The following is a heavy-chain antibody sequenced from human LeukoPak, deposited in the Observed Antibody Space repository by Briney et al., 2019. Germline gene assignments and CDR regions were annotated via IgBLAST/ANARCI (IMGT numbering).Heavy chain of an antibody. Sequence: SETLSLTCAVYGGSFSGYYWTLIRQPPGKGLEWIGEINHSGTTNYNPSLKSRVTISVDTSKNQFSLKLSSVTAAYTAVYYCARSEGSGSTVLHYWGKGTLVTVSS. J-gene: IGHJ4*02. D-gene: IGHD3-10*01. V-gene: IGHV4-34*01. CDR3: ARSEGSGSTVLHY. CDR2: INHSGTT. CDR1: GGSFSGYY.